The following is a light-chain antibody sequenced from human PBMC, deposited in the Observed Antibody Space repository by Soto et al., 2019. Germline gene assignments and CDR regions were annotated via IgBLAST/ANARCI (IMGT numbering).Light chain of an antibody. CDR1: SSNIGSNY. J-gene: IGLJ1*01. CDR2: RDV. CDR3: ASWDDSLSGSYV. V-gene: IGLV1-47*01. Sequence: QSVLTQPPSASGTPGQRATISCSGSSSNIGSNYVYWYQQLPGTAPKLLMYRDVKRPSGVPDRFSGSKSGTSASLAISGLRSEDEADYYCASWDDSLSGSYVFGTGTKVTVL.